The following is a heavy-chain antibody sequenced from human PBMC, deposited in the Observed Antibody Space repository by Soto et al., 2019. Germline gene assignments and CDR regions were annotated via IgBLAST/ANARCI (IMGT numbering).Heavy chain of an antibody. Sequence: GQAEKISSKGCAYSFTTYWGGWLRQIRGKGLASMGIIYPGDSDTRYSPSFQGQVTISADKSISTAYLQWSSLKASDTAMYYCARHVYDSSGYYFRNSGYYSGMDVWGQGTTVTGSS. CDR2: IYPGDSDT. CDR3: ARHVYDSSGYYFRNSGYYSGMDV. V-gene: IGHV5-51*01. J-gene: IGHJ6*02. CDR1: AYSFTTYW. D-gene: IGHD3-22*01.